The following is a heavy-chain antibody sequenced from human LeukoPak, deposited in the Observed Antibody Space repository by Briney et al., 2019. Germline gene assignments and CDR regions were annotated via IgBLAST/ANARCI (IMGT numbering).Heavy chain of an antibody. CDR2: INPSGGST. CDR3: ASTPANYYDSSGEFDY. D-gene: IGHD3-22*01. V-gene: IGHV1-46*01. Sequence: ASVKVSCKASGYTFTSYYMHWVRQAPGQGLEWMGIINPSGGSTSYAQKFQGRVTMTRDMSTSTVYMELSSLRSDDTAVYYCASTPANYYDSSGEFDYWGQGTLVTVSS. CDR1: GYTFTSYY. J-gene: IGHJ4*02.